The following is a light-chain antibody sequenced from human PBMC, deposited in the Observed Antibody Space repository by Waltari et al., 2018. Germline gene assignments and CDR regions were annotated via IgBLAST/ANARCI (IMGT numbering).Light chain of an antibody. J-gene: IGLJ2*01. Sequence: SYELTQPPSVSVSPGQTASITCTGDTLGDKYACWYQQKPGQSPVLVLYQDRKRPSGIPERFSGSNSGNTATLTISGTQAMDEADYYCQAWDSSTAWVFGGGTKLTVL. CDR3: QAWDSSTAWV. CDR2: QDR. CDR1: TLGDKY. V-gene: IGLV3-1*01.